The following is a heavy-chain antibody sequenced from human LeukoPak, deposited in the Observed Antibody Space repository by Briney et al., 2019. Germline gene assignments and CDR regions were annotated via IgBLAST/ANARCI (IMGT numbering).Heavy chain of an antibody. CDR2: ITRDGTK. V-gene: IGHV3-23*01. D-gene: IGHD6-19*01. CDR1: GFTFGGYA. Sequence: PGGSLRLSCVASGFTFGGYAMGGVPGAPERGREGVSGITRDGTKYYADSVRGRFTVSRDNSKSTLYQQVNSLRADDTAVYYCAKDRGSNGWSLDYWGQGTLVTVSS. CDR3: AKDRGSNGWSLDY. J-gene: IGHJ4*02.